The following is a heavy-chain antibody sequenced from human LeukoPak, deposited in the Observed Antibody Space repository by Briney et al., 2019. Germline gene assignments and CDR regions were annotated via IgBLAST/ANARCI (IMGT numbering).Heavy chain of an antibody. CDR3: VPGGLAVSGIDY. CDR1: GFTFSNAW. V-gene: IGHV3-7*01. Sequence: PGGSLRLSCAASGFTFSNAWLHWVRQAPGKGLEWVANITPDGSDRYYVDSLKGRVTISRDNTKSSLYLQLNSLRAEDTAVYYCVPGGLAVSGIDYWGQGALVTVSS. CDR2: ITPDGSDR. D-gene: IGHD6-19*01. J-gene: IGHJ4*02.